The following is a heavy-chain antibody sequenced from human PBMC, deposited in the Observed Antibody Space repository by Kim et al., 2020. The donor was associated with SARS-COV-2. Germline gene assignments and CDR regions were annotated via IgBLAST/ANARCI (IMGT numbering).Heavy chain of an antibody. CDR3: AKDSEYSSSSV. D-gene: IGHD6-6*01. Sequence: GGSLRLSCATSGFSFDVFTMHWVRQAPGKGLEWVSLISRDGVTMDYADFAKGRFTISRDNSKNSLYLQMNSLTTEDTALYFCAKDSEYSSSSVWGQGTMVTVSS. CDR2: ISRDGVTM. CDR1: GFSFDVFT. J-gene: IGHJ3*01. V-gene: IGHV3-43*01.